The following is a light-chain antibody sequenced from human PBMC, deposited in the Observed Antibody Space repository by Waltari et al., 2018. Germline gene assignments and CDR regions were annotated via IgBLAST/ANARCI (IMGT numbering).Light chain of an antibody. CDR3: SSYAGSTTFVI. CDR2: EGS. V-gene: IGLV2-23*03. J-gene: IGLJ2*01. Sequence: QSALTQPASVSGSPAQSTTISCTGTSSDVGSYNLVSRYQQHPGKAPKLMIYEGSKRPSGISSRFSGSKSGNTASLTISGLQAEDEADYYCSSYAGSTTFVIFGGGTKLTVL. CDR1: SSDVGSYNL.